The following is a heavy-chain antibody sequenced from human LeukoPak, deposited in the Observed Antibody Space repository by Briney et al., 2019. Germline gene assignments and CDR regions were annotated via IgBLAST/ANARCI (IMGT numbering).Heavy chain of an antibody. CDR1: GGSISTYY. Sequence: PSETLSLTCTLSGGSISTYYGSWIRQPPGKVLELMVYIYYSCSSSYNPSLKSQGTISVDTSKHQFSLKLRSVTAADTAVYYCARGSITVVPAFDIWGQGTMVTVSS. CDR2: IYYSCSS. CDR3: ARGSITVVPAFDI. J-gene: IGHJ3*02. V-gene: IGHV4-59*12. D-gene: IGHD3-3*01.